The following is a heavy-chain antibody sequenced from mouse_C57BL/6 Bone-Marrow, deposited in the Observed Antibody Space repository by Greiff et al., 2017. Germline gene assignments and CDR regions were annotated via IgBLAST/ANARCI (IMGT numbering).Heavy chain of an antibody. V-gene: IGHV1-82*01. J-gene: IGHJ1*03. D-gene: IGHD1-1*01. CDR3: ARARGITTVVATWDWYFDV. Sequence: QVQLQPSGPELVKPGASVKISCKASGYAFSSSWMNWVKQRPGKGLEWIGRIYPGDGDTNYNGKFKGKATLTADKSSSTAYMQLSSLTSEDSAVYFCARARGITTVVATWDWYFDVWGTGTTVTVSS. CDR2: IYPGDGDT. CDR1: GYAFSSSW.